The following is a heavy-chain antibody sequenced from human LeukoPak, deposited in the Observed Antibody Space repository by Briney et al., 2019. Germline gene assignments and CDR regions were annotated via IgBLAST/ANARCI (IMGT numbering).Heavy chain of an antibody. Sequence: GGSLRLSCAASGFTFSNYWMSWVRQTPGKGLEWVSVIYSGGSTYYADSVKGRSTISRDNSKNTLYLQMNSLRAEDTAVYYCARDGGGSWSFDYWGQGTLVTVSS. CDR3: ARDGGGSWSFDY. CDR2: IYSGGST. J-gene: IGHJ4*02. CDR1: GFTFSNYW. V-gene: IGHV3-53*01. D-gene: IGHD3-16*01.